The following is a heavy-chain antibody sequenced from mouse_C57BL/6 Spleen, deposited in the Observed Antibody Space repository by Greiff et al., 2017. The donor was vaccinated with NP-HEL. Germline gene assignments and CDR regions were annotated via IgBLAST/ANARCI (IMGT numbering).Heavy chain of an antibody. D-gene: IGHD2-10*01. Sequence: QVQLKQPGAELVKPGASVKLSCKASGYTFTSYWMQWVKQRPGQGLEWIGEIDPSDSYTNYNQKFKGKATLTVDTSSSTAYMQLSSLTSEDSAVYYCARTYYGNYGDYWGQGTTLTVSS. CDR3: ARTYYGNYGDY. V-gene: IGHV1-50*01. CDR2: IDPSDSYT. J-gene: IGHJ2*01. CDR1: GYTFTSYW.